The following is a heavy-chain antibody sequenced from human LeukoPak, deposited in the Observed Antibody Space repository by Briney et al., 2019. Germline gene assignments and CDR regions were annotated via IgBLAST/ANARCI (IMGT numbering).Heavy chain of an antibody. CDR2: IKRDGNEK. V-gene: IGHV3-7*01. D-gene: IGHD3-10*01. Sequence: HPGGSLRLSRAASGFTFSSYWMNWVRQAPGKGLEWVANIKRDGNEKNYVDSVRGRFSISRDNAKNSLYLQMDSLRAEDTAVYYCAKEGAYPIITYDSWGQGALVTVSS. CDR1: GFTFSSYW. J-gene: IGHJ5*01. CDR3: AKEGAYPIITYDS.